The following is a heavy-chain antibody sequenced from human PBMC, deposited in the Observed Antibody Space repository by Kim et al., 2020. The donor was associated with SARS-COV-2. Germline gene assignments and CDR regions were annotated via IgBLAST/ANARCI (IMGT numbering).Heavy chain of an antibody. J-gene: IGHJ2*01. Sequence: GGSLRLSCAASGFTFSSYWMNWVRQAPGKGLEWVGNIRQDGSEKFYLDSVKGRFTISRDNAKNSLYLQMNSLGAEDTAVYYCTRGMVAANDWSLDLWGRGTLVTVSS. CDR2: IRQDGSEK. V-gene: IGHV3-7*01. CDR1: GFTFSSYW. CDR3: TRGMVAANDWSLDL. D-gene: IGHD2-15*01.